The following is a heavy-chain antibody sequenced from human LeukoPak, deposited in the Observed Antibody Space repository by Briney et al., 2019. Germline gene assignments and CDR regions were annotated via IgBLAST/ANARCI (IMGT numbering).Heavy chain of an antibody. V-gene: IGHV1-18*01. CDR2: ISTYNGNT. J-gene: IGHJ6*03. CDR1: AYTSPNYG. Sequence: ASVKVSCKASAYTSPNYGITWARQAPGRGHEWMGWISTYNGNTQYAQKFQGRVTMTTDTPTKTVYMELRSLRSNDTAVYYCALPAKGAFFYYYMEVWGKGTTVTVSS. D-gene: IGHD2-2*01. CDR3: ALPAKGAFFYYYMEV.